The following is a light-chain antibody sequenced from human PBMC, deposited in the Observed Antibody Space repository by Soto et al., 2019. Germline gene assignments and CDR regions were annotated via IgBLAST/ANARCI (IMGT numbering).Light chain of an antibody. V-gene: IGKV3-11*01. J-gene: IGKJ4*01. Sequence: DIVLTQSPGTLSLSPGDRATLSCRASQSVSNYVAWYQQRPGQAPRILIYDASNTATGIPARFSGSGSGTDFTLTISSLEPEDFAVYYCQQRSHGLTFGGGTQVDIK. CDR2: DAS. CDR3: QQRSHGLT. CDR1: QSVSNY.